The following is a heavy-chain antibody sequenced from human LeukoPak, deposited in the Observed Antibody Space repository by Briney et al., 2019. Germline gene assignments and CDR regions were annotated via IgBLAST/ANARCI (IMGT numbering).Heavy chain of an antibody. CDR2: INPNSGGT. D-gene: IGHD6-13*01. CDR1: GYTFTGYY. V-gene: IGHV1-2*02. J-gene: IGHJ4*02. CDR3: ARVSSRWKIYYFDY. Sequence: ASVKVSGKASGYTFTGYYMHWVRQAPGQGLEWMGWINPNSGGTNYAQKFQGRVTMTRDTSISAAYMELSRLRSDDTAVYYCARVSSRWKIYYFDYWGQGTLVTVSS.